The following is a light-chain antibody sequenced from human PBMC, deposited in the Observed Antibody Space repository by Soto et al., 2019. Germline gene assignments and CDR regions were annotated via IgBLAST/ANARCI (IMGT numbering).Light chain of an antibody. Sequence: EIVLTQSPGTLSLSPGERATLSCRASQSVSSSYLAWYQQKPGQAPRLLIYGASSRATGIPDRFSGSGSGTDFALTMSRLEPEDFAVYYGQEYGSSPPLTFGGGTKVQIK. CDR3: QEYGSSPPLT. CDR1: QSVSSSY. CDR2: GAS. V-gene: IGKV3-20*01. J-gene: IGKJ4*01.